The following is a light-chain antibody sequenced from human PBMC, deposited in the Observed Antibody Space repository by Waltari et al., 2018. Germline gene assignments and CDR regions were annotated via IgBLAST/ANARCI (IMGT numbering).Light chain of an antibody. CDR2: AAS. CDR3: QQSYSTLRIT. J-gene: IGKJ5*01. Sequence: DIQMTQSPSSLSASVGDRVTITCRASQSISSYLNWHQQKPGKAPKLLIYAASSLQSGVPSRFSGSGSGTDFTLTISSLQPEDFATYYCQQSYSTLRITFGQGTRLEIK. CDR1: QSISSY. V-gene: IGKV1-39*01.